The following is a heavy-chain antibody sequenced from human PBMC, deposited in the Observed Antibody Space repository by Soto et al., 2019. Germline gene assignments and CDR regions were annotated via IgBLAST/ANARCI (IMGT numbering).Heavy chain of an antibody. CDR2: ISNSGDDT. J-gene: IGHJ3*02. D-gene: IGHD2-8*01. CDR3: ARPLRARGIVHEVFDI. CDR1: GFSFSDYY. V-gene: IGHV3-11*06. Sequence: QVRLVESGGGLVKPGGSVRLSCAASGFSFSDYYMSWIRQAPGKGLEWVSRISNSGDDTDNADSVEGRFTISRDNAENSLYLQMSRLRAEDTAVYYCARPLRARGIVHEVFDIWGQGTMVTVSS.